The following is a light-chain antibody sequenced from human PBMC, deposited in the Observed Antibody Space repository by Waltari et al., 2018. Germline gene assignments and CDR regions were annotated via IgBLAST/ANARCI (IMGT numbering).Light chain of an antibody. Sequence: QPALTQPVSLSGSPGQSITISCTGTSSDVGGFNSVSWYQHHPAKAPKLMIYEVTKRPSGVSNRFSGSGSGSTASLTISGVQSEDEAYYYCSSYIRISASWVFGGGTKLTVL. V-gene: IGLV2-14*01. CDR1: SSDVGGFNS. CDR2: EVT. J-gene: IGLJ3*02. CDR3: SSYIRISASWV.